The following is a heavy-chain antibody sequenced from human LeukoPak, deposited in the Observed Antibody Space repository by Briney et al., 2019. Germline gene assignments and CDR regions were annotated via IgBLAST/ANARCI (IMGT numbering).Heavy chain of an antibody. CDR3: VNDFAFGYCNATTCLYPFDS. CDR1: GFTFRNYN. D-gene: IGHD2-2*03. V-gene: IGHV3-21*01. CDR2: MSVRCTYI. J-gene: IGHJ4*02. Sequence: GGSLRLSCAASGFTFRNYNMNWVRQAPGKGLEWVSSMSVRCTYIYYAASIKGRFTISRDDARNSLYLQMNSLRADDTAVYYCVNDFAFGYCNATTCLYPFDSWGQGTPVTVSS.